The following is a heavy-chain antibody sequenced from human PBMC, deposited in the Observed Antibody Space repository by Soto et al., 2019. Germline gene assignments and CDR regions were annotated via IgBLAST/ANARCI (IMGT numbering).Heavy chain of an antibody. Sequence: GASVKVSCKASGYTFSSYTISWVRQAPGQGLEWMGRIIPILGIANYAQKFQGRVTITADKSTSTAYMELSSLRSEDTAVYYCAREKTPDAFDIWGQGTMVTVSS. CDR3: AREKTPDAFDI. CDR1: GYTFSSYT. J-gene: IGHJ3*02. CDR2: IIPILGIA. V-gene: IGHV1-69*04.